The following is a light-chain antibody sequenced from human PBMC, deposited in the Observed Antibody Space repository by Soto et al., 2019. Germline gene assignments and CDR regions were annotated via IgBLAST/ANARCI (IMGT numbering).Light chain of an antibody. V-gene: IGKV1-27*01. CDR3: QNYYSAPLT. J-gene: IGKJ4*01. CDR1: QAISHS. Sequence: DLQMTQSPSSLSASVGDRVTITCRASQAISHSLAWYQQKPGKIPKLLVYAASSLQSGVPSRFSGSGSGTDFTLTISSLQPEDAATYYCQNYYSAPLTFGGGTRVEIK. CDR2: AAS.